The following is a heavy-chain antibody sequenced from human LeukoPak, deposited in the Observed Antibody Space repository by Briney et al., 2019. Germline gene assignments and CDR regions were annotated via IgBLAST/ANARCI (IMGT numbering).Heavy chain of an antibody. V-gene: IGHV4-59*12. CDR3: ARESNYYGSGTGWFDP. J-gene: IGHJ5*02. D-gene: IGHD3-10*01. Sequence: SETLSLTCTVSGGSIRSYYWSWIRQPPGKGLEWIGYAYYSGSTNYNPSLKSRVTMSVDTSKNQFSLKLNSVTAADTAVYYCARESNYYGSGTGWFDPWGQGTLVTVSS. CDR1: GGSIRSYY. CDR2: AYYSGST.